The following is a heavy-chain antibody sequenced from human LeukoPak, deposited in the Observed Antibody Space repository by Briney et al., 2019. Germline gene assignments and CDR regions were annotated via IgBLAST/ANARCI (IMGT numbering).Heavy chain of an antibody. D-gene: IGHD4-23*01. CDR3: AKERKLLPFDY. V-gene: IGHV3-30*02. CDR1: GFIFTTYG. Sequence: GGSLRLSCAASGFIFTTYGVHWVCQAPGKGLEWVAFIQNDEIDKFYADSVKGRFTISRDNSKNTLYLQMNSLRDEDTAVYYCAKERKLLPFDYWGQGTLVTVSS. J-gene: IGHJ4*02. CDR2: IQNDEIDK.